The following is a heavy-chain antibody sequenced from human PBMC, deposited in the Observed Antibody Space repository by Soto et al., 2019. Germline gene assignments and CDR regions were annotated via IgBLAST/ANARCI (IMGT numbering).Heavy chain of an antibody. CDR3: ARLVYDTRPNYMYFHF. J-gene: IGHJ4*02. Sequence: SETLSLTCAVSGVSISSGSWWTWVRQTPQRGLEYIGEIFHDGTATYYPSLERRVAISVDTSKNQFSLKLTSVTAEGTAIYFCARLVYDTRPNYMYFHFWGQGAMVTVSS. CDR2: IFHDGTA. V-gene: IGHV4-4*02. CDR1: GVSISSGSW. D-gene: IGHD2-8*01.